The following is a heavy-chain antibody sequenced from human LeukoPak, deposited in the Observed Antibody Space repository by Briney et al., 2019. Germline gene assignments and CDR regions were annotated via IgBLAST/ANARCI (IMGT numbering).Heavy chain of an antibody. CDR2: INHSGST. J-gene: IGHJ5*02. CDR3: ARAPTGTGGWNWFDP. D-gene: IGHD1-1*01. CDR1: GGSFSGYY. V-gene: IGHV4-34*01. Sequence: NASETLSLTCAVYGGSFSGYYWSWIRQPPGKGLEWIGEINHSGSTNYNPSLKSRVTISVDTSKNQFSLKLSSVTAADTAVYYCARAPTGTGGWNWFDPWGQGTLVTVSS.